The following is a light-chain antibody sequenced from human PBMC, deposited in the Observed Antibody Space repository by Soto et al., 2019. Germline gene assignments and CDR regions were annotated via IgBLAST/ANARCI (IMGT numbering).Light chain of an antibody. CDR2: GAS. Sequence: EIVLTQSPATLSVSPGERATLSCRASQRISSNLAWYQQKPGQAPRLLIYGASTSATAIPARFSGSGSETEFTLTISSLQSEDFAVYYCQQYNNWPPYTFGQGTKLEIK. CDR3: QQYNNWPPYT. J-gene: IGKJ2*01. V-gene: IGKV3D-15*01. CDR1: QRISSN.